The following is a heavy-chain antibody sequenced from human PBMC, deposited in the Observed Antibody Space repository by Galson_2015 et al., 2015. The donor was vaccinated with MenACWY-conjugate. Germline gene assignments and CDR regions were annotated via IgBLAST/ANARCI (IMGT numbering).Heavy chain of an antibody. D-gene: IGHD5-18*01. CDR3: ARDRRGYSYGYDYYYYYGMDV. V-gene: IGHV3-48*02. J-gene: IGHJ6*02. CDR2: ISSSSSTI. Sequence: SLRLSCAASGFTFSSYSMNWVRQAPGKGLEWVSYISSSSSTIYYADSVKGRFTISRDNAKNSLYLQMNSLRDEDTAVYYCARDRRGYSYGYDYYYYYGMDVWGQGTTVTVSS. CDR1: GFTFSSYS.